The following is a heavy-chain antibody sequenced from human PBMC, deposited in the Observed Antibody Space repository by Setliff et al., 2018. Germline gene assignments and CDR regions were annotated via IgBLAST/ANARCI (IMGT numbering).Heavy chain of an antibody. CDR1: GFTFSNAW. J-gene: IGHJ6*02. CDR3: ARDPGTTSSLFGGLDV. CDR2: IKRESDGGTT. Sequence: GGSLRLSCAASGFTFSNAWMSWVRQAPGKGLEWVGRIKRESDGGTTDYAAPVKGRFTISRDDSKNTLFLQMGSLRAEDTAVYFCARDPGTTSSLFGGLDVWGQGTTVTVSS. V-gene: IGHV3-15*01. D-gene: IGHD1-7*01.